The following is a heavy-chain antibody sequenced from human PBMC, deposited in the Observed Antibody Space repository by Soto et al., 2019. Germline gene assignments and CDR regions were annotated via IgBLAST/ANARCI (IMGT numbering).Heavy chain of an antibody. J-gene: IGHJ4*01. V-gene: IGHV3-7*05. CDR1: GFTFSNYW. Sequence: EVQLVESGGGLVQPGGSLRLSCAASGFTFSNYWMTWVRQAPGKGLEWVANIKEDGGERNYVDSLKGRFTISRDNAKNSLYLHMNSLRAEDTAVYYCARAGSENDNWGQGTLVTVSS. CDR3: ARAGSENDN. CDR2: IKEDGGER. D-gene: IGHD3-10*01.